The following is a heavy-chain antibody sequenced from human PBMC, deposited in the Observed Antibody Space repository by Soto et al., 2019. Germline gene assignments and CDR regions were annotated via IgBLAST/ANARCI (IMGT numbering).Heavy chain of an antibody. CDR1: GYSFLRFW. Sequence: LGESLKISCQGSGYSFLRFWIVWVRQMPGKDLEWMGMIYPGDSETTYSPSFQGQVTISADKSMSTAYLQWSSLKASDTAMYYCAKAGYSRPTNAFDIWGQGTMVTVSS. J-gene: IGHJ3*02. CDR3: AKAGYSRPTNAFDI. D-gene: IGHD3-22*01. V-gene: IGHV5-51*01. CDR2: IYPGDSET.